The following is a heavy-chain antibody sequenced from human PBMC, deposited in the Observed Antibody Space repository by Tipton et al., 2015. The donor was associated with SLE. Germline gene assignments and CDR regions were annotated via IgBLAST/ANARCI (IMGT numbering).Heavy chain of an antibody. Sequence: SLRLSCAASGFTFSSYAMHWVRQAPGKGLEWVAVISYDGSNNYYADSVKGRFTISRDNSKNTLYLQMNSLRAEDTAVYYCARGGPDTAMGYWGQGTLVTVSS. V-gene: IGHV3-30-3*01. CDR1: GFTFSSYA. CDR3: ARGGPDTAMGY. CDR2: ISYDGSNN. D-gene: IGHD5-18*01. J-gene: IGHJ4*02.